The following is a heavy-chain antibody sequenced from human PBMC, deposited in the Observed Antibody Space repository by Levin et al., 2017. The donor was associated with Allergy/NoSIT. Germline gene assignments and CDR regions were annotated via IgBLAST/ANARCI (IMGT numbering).Heavy chain of an antibody. D-gene: IGHD1-26*01. V-gene: IGHV4-59*01. J-gene: IGHJ4*02. CDR3: ARSSGSLGWSVMHY. CDR2: FYYSGIT. Sequence: GSLRLSCTVSDGSISSYYWSWIRQPPGKGLEWIGYFYYSGITNHNPSLKSRVTISLDTSKNQFSLKLSSVTAADTAVYYCARSSGSLGWSVMHYWGQGTLVTVSS. CDR1: DGSISSYY.